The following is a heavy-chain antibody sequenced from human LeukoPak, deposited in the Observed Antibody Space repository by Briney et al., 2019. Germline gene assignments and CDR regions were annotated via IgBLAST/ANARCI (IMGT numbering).Heavy chain of an antibody. V-gene: IGHV1-18*01. CDR3: AVIRLGDLSLIDY. CDR1: GYTFTSFG. Sequence: EASVKVSCKASGYTFTSFGISWVRQAPGQGLEWMGWIVVYDGDANYAQKFQGRVTMTTDTSTNTAYMELRSLRSDDTAVYYCAVIRLGDLSLIDYWGQGTLVTVSS. J-gene: IGHJ4*02. D-gene: IGHD3-16*02. CDR2: IVVYDGDA.